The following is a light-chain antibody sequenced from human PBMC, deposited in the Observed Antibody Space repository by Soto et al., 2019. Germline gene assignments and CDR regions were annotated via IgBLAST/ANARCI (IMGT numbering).Light chain of an antibody. CDR3: QQYGSSRRWT. V-gene: IGKV3-20*01. CDR2: GAS. CDR1: QSVSSSY. J-gene: IGKJ1*01. Sequence: EIVLTQSPGTLSLSPGERATLSCRASQSVSSSYLAWYQQKPGQAPRLLIYGASSRATGIPDRFSGSGSGTDFTLTISRLEPEDFAVYYCQQYGSSRRWTFDQGTKVEIK.